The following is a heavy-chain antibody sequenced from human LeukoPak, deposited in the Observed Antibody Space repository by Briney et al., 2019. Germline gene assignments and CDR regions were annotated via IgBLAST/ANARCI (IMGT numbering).Heavy chain of an antibody. CDR2: IYYSGST. J-gene: IGHJ5*02. CDR3: ARPPSGYSSSWS. V-gene: IGHV4-59*08. Sequence: SETLSLTCTVSGGSISSYYWSWIRQPPGKGLEWIGYIYYSGSTNYNPSLKSRVTISVDTSKNQFSLKLSSVTAADTAVYYCARPPSGYSSSWSWGQGTLVTVSS. D-gene: IGHD6-13*01. CDR1: GGSISSYY.